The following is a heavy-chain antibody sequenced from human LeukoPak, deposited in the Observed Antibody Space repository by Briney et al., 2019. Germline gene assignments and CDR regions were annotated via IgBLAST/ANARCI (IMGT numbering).Heavy chain of an antibody. CDR2: IKTKTEGGTT. D-gene: IGHD4-23*01. CDR3: TTWWTTVVMGNC. V-gene: IGHV3-15*01. Sequence: GGSLRLSCEASGCTFSNAWMSWVRRARGKGLEWVGRIKTKTEGGTTDYAAPVKGRFTISRDDSKNTVYRQMNSLKTEDTAVYYCTTWWTTVVMGNCWGQGTLVTVSS. J-gene: IGHJ4*02. CDR1: GCTFSNAW.